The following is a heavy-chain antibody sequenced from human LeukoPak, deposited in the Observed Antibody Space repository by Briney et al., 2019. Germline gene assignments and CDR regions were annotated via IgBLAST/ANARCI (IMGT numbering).Heavy chain of an antibody. V-gene: IGHV4-39*01. Sequence: SETLSLTCTVSGGSISSSSYYWGWIRQPPGKGLEWIGSIYYSGSTYYNPSLKSRVTISVDTSRNQFSLKLSSVTAADTAVYYCARLGYRSAWGQGTLVTVSS. CDR2: IYYSGST. CDR1: GGSISSSSYY. CDR3: ARLGYRSA. J-gene: IGHJ5*02. D-gene: IGHD5-12*01.